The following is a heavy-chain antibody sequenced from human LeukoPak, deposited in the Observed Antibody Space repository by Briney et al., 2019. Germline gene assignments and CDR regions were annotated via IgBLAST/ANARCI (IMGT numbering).Heavy chain of an antibody. CDR2: IIPTVGTT. D-gene: IGHD3-22*01. V-gene: IGHV1-69*13. Sequence: SVKVSCKASGGTFSSYAFSWVRQAPGQGLEWMGGIIPTVGTTNYAQMFQGRVTITADESTSTAYMELSSLRSEDTAVYYCARGGYYYDSSGYSHLPDYWGRGTLVTVSA. CDR1: GGTFSSYA. CDR3: ARGGYYYDSSGYSHLPDY. J-gene: IGHJ4*02.